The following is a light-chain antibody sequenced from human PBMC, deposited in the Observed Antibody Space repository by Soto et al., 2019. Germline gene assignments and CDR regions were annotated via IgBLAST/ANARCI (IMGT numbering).Light chain of an antibody. CDR3: QQYNNWPP. J-gene: IGKJ5*01. Sequence: EILMPQSPGTLSLSAEELTTLSCRASQSVSSYLAWYQQKPGQAPRLLISDASTRATGIPARFSGSGSGTEFTLTISSLQSEDFAVYYCQQYNNWPPFGQGTRLEIK. V-gene: IGKV3-15*01. CDR2: DAS. CDR1: QSVSSY.